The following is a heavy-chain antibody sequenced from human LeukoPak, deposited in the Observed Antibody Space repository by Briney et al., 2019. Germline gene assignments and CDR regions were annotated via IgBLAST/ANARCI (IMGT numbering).Heavy chain of an antibody. V-gene: IGHV5-51*01. D-gene: IGHD6-13*01. CDR2: IYPRDSDT. J-gene: IGHJ4*02. Sequence: NLGESLKISCKGSGYSFTTNWIGWVRQMPGKGLEWMGIIYPRDSDTRYSPSFKGLVTISADKSISTAYLQWSSLKASDTAMYYCARPGIAAAVFDYWGQGTLVTVSS. CDR3: ARPGIAAAVFDY. CDR1: GYSFTTNW.